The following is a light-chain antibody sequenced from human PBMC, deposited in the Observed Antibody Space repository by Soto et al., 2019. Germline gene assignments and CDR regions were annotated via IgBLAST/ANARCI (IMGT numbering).Light chain of an antibody. Sequence: QSALTQPRSVSGSPGQSVTISCTGTRSDVGGYDLVSWYQQHPGKAPKLIIFDVHKRPSGVPDRFSGSKFGNTASLIISGLQDEDQATYHCCSYAGNSRAFGGGTKVTVL. CDR1: RSDVGGYDL. CDR2: DVH. V-gene: IGLV2-11*01. CDR3: CSYAGNSRA. J-gene: IGLJ2*01.